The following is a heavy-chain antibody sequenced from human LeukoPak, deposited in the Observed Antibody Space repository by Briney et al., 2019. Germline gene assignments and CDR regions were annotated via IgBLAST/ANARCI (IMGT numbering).Heavy chain of an antibody. CDR2: IYRSGST. V-gene: IGHV4-38-2*02. D-gene: IGHD6-6*01. J-gene: IGHJ4*02. CDR1: GYSISSGYY. Sequence: SETLSLTCTVSGYSISSGYYWGWIRQPPGKGLEWIGSIYRSGSTYYNPSLKSRVTISVDTSKNQFSLKLSSVTAADTAVYYCARESIAARKGFDYWGQGTLITVSS. CDR3: ARESIAARKGFDY.